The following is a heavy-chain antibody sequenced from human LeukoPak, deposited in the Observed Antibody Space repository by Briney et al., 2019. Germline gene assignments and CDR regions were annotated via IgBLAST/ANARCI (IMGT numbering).Heavy chain of an antibody. CDR3: ARFTIFASYNWFDP. CDR2: IYYSGST. D-gene: IGHD3-3*01. Sequence: PSQTLSLTCTVSGGSISSGGYYWSWIRQHPGKGLEWIGYIYYSGSTYYNPSLKNRVTISVDTSKNQFSLKLSSVTAADTAVYYCARFTIFASYNWFDPWGQGTLVTVSS. J-gene: IGHJ5*02. CDR1: GGSISSGGYY. V-gene: IGHV4-31*03.